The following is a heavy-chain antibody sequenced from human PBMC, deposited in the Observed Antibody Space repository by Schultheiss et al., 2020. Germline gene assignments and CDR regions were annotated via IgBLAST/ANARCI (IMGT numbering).Heavy chain of an antibody. CDR2: IYPGDSDT. CDR3: ARDNTVFGDLGWFDP. J-gene: IGHJ5*02. V-gene: IGHV5-51*01. Sequence: GESLKISCKGSGYSFTSYWIGWVRQMPGKGLEWMGIIYPGDSDTRYSPSFQGQVTISADKSISTAYLQWSSLKASDTAMYYCARDNTVFGDLGWFDPWGQGTLVTVSS. CDR1: GYSFTSYW. D-gene: IGHD3-3*01.